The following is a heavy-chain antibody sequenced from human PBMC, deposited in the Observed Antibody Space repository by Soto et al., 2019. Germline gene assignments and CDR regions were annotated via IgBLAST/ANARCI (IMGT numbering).Heavy chain of an antibody. CDR2: ISSSSSYI. CDR1: GFTFSSYA. V-gene: IGHV3-21*01. D-gene: IGHD5-12*01. CDR3: ARFYSGYDFDY. J-gene: IGHJ4*02. Sequence: GGSLRLSCAASGFTFSSYAMSWVRQAPGKGLEWVSAISSSSSYIYYADSVKGRFTISRDNAKNSLYLQMNSLRAEDTAVYYCARFYSGYDFDYWGQGTLVTVSS.